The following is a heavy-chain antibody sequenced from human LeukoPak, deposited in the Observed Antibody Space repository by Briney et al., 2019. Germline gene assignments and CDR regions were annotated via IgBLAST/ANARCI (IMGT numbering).Heavy chain of an antibody. J-gene: IGHJ4*02. CDR1: GYTFTSYG. D-gene: IGHD3-22*01. V-gene: IGHV1-18*01. CDR2: ISAYNGNT. CDR3: ARMSADSSGYYRPWFDF. Sequence: ASVKVSCKASGYTFTSYGISWVRQAPGQGLEWMGWISAYNGNTNYAQKLQGRVTMTTDTSTSTAYMELRSLRSDDTAVYYCARMSADSSGYYRPWFDFWGQGTLVTVSS.